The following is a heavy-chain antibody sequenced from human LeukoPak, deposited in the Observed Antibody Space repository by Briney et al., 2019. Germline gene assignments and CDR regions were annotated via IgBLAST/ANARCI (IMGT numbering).Heavy chain of an antibody. CDR1: GFTFSSYE. V-gene: IGHV3-48*03. Sequence: GGSLRLSCAASGFTFSSYEMNWVRQAPGKGLEWVSYISSSGSTIYYADSVKGRFTISRDNAKNSLYLQMNSLRAEDTAVYYCARGRRKTIATSGPFYYYYYMDVWGKGTTVTVSS. D-gene: IGHD6-13*01. CDR2: ISSSGSTI. J-gene: IGHJ6*03. CDR3: ARGRRKTIATSGPFYYYYYMDV.